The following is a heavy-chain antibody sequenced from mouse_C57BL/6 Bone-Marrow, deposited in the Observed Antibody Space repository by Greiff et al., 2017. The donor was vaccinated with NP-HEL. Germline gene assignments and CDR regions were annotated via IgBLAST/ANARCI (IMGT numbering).Heavy chain of an antibody. V-gene: IGHV1-52*01. D-gene: IGHD1-1*01. CDR2: IDPSDSET. CDR1: GYTFTSYW. Sequence: VQLQQPGAELVRPGSSVKLSCKASGYTFTSYWMHWVKQRPIQGLEWIGNIDPSDSETHYNQKFKDKATLTVDKSSSTAYMQLSSLTSEDSAVYYCARGGYGSRSQFAYWGQGTLVTVSA. J-gene: IGHJ3*01. CDR3: ARGGYGSRSQFAY.